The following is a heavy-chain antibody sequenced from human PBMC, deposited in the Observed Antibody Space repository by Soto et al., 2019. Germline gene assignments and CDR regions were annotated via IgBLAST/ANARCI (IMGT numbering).Heavy chain of an antibody. D-gene: IGHD2-15*01. J-gene: IGHJ3*02. V-gene: IGHV3-66*01. CDR3: AREVVVVVAATRGVSAFDI. Sequence: GGSLRLSCAASGFTVSSNYMSWVRQAPGKGLEWVSVIYSGGSTYYADSVKGRFTISRDNSKNTLYLQMNSLRAEDTAVYYCAREVVVVVAATRGVSAFDIWGQGTMVTVSS. CDR1: GFTVSSNY. CDR2: IYSGGST.